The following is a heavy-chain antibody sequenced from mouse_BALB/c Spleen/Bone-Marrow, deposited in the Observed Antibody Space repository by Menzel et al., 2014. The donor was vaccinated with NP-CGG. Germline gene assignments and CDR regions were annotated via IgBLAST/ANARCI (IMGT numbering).Heavy chain of an antibody. J-gene: IGHJ4*01. CDR2: IISKRNNYAT. D-gene: IGHD2-10*02. Sequence: EGNLMESGAELVQPIGSLKLSCAASGFTFNTYTMNWVRQAPGKGLEWFARIISKRNNYATYHAYSVKDSFTISRDDSPSIIYLHMNNMKPEDTAMYYCVVHGYGNYRTFDFWGQGTSVTVSS. V-gene: IGHV10-1*02. CDR3: VVHGYGNYRTFDF. CDR1: GFTFNTYT.